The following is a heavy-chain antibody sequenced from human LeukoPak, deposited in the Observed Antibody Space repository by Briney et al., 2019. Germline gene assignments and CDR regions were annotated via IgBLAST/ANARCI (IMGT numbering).Heavy chain of an antibody. Sequence: GGSLRLSCAASGFTFSSYSMNWVRQAPGKGLEWVSYISSSSSTIYYADSVKGRFTISRDNAKNTLYLQMNSLRAEDTAVYYCARDLSPITIFGVSLGYWGQGTLVTVSS. CDR3: ARDLSPITIFGVSLGY. J-gene: IGHJ4*02. CDR1: GFTFSSYS. CDR2: ISSSSSTI. V-gene: IGHV3-48*04. D-gene: IGHD3-3*01.